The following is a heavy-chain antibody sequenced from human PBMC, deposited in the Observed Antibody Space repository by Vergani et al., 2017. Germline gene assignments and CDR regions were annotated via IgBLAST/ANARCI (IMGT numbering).Heavy chain of an antibody. Sequence: EVQLVESGGGLVKPGASLRLSCAASGFSFSNAWMTWVRQGPGKGLEWVGRIKSQIDGGTTDYAAPVKGRFTISRDDSTNMLYPHMNSLKTEDTAVYYCTTLSPNWAHWWGQGTLVNVSS. CDR1: GFSFSNAW. V-gene: IGHV3-15*01. CDR3: TTLSPNWAHW. D-gene: IGHD7-27*01. CDR2: IKSQIDGGTT. J-gene: IGHJ4*02.